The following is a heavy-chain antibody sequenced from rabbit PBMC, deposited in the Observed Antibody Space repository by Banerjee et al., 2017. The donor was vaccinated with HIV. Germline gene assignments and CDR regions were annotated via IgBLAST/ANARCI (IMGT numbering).Heavy chain of an antibody. CDR3: VRDQAHMLDL. Sequence: QEHLVESGGGLVQPEGSLTLTCTASGFSFSNKAVMCWVRQAPGKGLEWIACINAVTGKAVYATWAKGRFTFSKTSSTTVTLQMTSLTAADTATYFCVRDQAHMLDLWGPGTLVTVS. V-gene: IGHV1S45*01. D-gene: IGHD1-1*01. CDR2: INAVTGKA. J-gene: IGHJ4*01. CDR1: GFSFSNKAV.